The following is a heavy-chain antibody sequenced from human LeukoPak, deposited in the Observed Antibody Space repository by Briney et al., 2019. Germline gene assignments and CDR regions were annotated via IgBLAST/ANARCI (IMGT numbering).Heavy chain of an antibody. J-gene: IGHJ3*02. V-gene: IGHV1-18*01. CDR3: ARDRYSYGYWSDI. Sequence: ASVKVSCRASGYTFSIYGISWMRQAPGQGLEWMGWISDYNGNTIYVQKFQGRVTMTTDTSTSTAYMELRSLRSDDTAVYYCARDRYSYGYWSDIWGQGTMVAVSS. D-gene: IGHD5-18*01. CDR1: GYTFSIYG. CDR2: ISDYNGNT.